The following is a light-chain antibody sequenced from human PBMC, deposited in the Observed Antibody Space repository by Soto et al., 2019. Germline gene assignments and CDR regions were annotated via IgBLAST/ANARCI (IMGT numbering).Light chain of an antibody. Sequence: QYVLTQPASVSGSPGQSITISCAGTSSDVGAYNYVSWYQHHPGKAPKLMIYDVNNRPSGDSNRFSGSKSGNTASLTISGLQAEDEADYYCSSWTSGATYVFGSGTKLTVL. CDR3: SSWTSGATYV. CDR2: DVN. CDR1: SSDVGAYNY. V-gene: IGLV2-14*03. J-gene: IGLJ1*01.